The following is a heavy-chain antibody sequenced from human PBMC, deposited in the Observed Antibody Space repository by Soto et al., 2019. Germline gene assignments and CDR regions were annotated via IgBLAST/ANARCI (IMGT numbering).Heavy chain of an antibody. CDR3: ARDYHSHSSSWYRGGYYYGMDV. CDR2: IYYSGTT. V-gene: IGHV4-31*11. CDR1: GESISSGYY. Sequence: SETLSLTCAVSGESISSGYYWAWIRQPPGKWLEWIGYIYYSGTTYYNPSLKSRVTISVDTSKNQFSLKLSSVTAADTAVYYCARDYHSHSSSWYRGGYYYGMDVWGQGTTVTVS. J-gene: IGHJ6*02. D-gene: IGHD6-13*01.